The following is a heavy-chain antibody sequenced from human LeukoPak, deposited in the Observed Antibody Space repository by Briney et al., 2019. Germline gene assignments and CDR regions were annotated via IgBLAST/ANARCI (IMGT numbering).Heavy chain of an antibody. V-gene: IGHV3-7*02. D-gene: IGHD4-17*01. CDR2: IKQDGSEK. Sequence: GGSLRLSCAVSGFSFSSYWMSWVRQVPGKGLVWVANIKQDGSEKYYVDSAKGRFTISRDNAKNSLYLQMNSLRAEDTAVYYCARSPGKTDYDCYFDCWGRGTLVTVSS. CDR3: ARSPGKTDYDCYFDC. J-gene: IGHJ4*02. CDR1: GFSFSSYW.